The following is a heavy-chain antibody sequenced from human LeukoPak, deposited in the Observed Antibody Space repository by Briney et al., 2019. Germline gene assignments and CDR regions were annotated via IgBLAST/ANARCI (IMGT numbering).Heavy chain of an antibody. CDR2: MNPNSGDT. Sequence: ASVKVSCKASGYTFTSYDINWVRQATGQGLEWMGWMNPNSGDTGYAQNFQGRVTMTRDTSISTAYMELSSLRSKDTAVYYCARTPRNGYIEGYWGQGTLVTVSS. D-gene: IGHD5-24*01. CDR3: ARTPRNGYIEGY. J-gene: IGHJ4*02. CDR1: GYTFTSYD. V-gene: IGHV1-8*01.